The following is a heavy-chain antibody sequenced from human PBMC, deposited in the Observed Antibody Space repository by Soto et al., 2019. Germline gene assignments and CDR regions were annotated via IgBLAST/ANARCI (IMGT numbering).Heavy chain of an antibody. CDR1: GGTISSYY. J-gene: IGHJ4*02. V-gene: IGHV4-59*01. D-gene: IGHD5-12*01. CDR2: IYYSGST. CDR3: ARAVEKIFTLRLCYFDY. Sequence: PSETLSLTCTVSGGTISSYYWSWIRQPPGKGLEWIGYIYYSGSTNYNPSLKSRVTISVDTSKNQFSLKLSSVTAADTAVYYCARAVEKIFTLRLCYFDYWGQGTLVTVSS.